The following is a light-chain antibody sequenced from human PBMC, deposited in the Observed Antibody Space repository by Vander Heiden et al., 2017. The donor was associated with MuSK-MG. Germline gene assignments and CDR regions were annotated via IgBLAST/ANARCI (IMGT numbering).Light chain of an antibody. CDR3: QQSYSNSALT. V-gene: IGKV1-39*01. Sequence: DIQITPSPSSLSASVGDRVTLNCRASQSISSYLNWYQQKPGKAPKLLIYAASSLQSGVPSRFSGSGSGTDFTLTISSLQPEDFATYYCQQSYSNSALTFGGGTKVEIK. J-gene: IGKJ4*01. CDR1: QSISSY. CDR2: AAS.